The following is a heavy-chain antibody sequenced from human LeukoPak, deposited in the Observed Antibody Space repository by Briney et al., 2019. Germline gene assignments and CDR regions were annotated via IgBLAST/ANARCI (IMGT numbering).Heavy chain of an antibody. Sequence: GGSLRLSCAVSGFTLSTYGMHWVRQAPGKGLEWLAGITYDGNDKYHADSVKGRFTISRDNSRDTLYLQMDSLRADDTAIYYCAIGGDYDGLAPWGQGTLVTVSS. D-gene: IGHD4-17*01. CDR2: ITYDGNDK. CDR3: AIGGDYDGLAP. CDR1: GFTLSTYG. V-gene: IGHV3-30*03. J-gene: IGHJ5*02.